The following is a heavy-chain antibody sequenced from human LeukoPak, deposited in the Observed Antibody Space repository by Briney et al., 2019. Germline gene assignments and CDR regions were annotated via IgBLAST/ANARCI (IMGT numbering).Heavy chain of an antibody. V-gene: IGHV3-33*01. CDR2: IWYDGSNK. Sequence: PGGSLRLSCAASGFTFSSYGMHWVRQAPGKGLEWVAVIWYDGSNKYYADSVKGRFTISRDNSKNTLYLQMNSLRAEDTAVYYCARDLGFEATMIRDPYYYGMDVWGQGTTVTVSS. D-gene: IGHD5-12*01. J-gene: IGHJ6*02. CDR3: ARDLGFEATMIRDPYYYGMDV. CDR1: GFTFSSYG.